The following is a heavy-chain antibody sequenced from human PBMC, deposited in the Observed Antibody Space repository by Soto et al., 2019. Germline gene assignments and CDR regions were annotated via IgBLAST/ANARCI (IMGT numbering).Heavy chain of an antibody. V-gene: IGHV1-8*01. CDR1: GYTFTSYD. D-gene: IGHD6-13*01. CDR3: AREKSSRGYYYGMDV. Sequence: ASVKVSCKASGYTFTSYDINWLRQSTGQGLEWMGWMNPNSGNTGYAQKFQGRVTVTRDTSISTAYMELSSLRSEDTAVYYCAREKSSRGYYYGMDVWGQGTTVTVSS. J-gene: IGHJ6*02. CDR2: MNPNSGNT.